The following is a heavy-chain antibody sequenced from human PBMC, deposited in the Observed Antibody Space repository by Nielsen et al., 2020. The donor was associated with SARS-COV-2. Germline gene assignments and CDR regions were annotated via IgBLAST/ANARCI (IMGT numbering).Heavy chain of an antibody. D-gene: IGHD6-13*01. V-gene: IGHV3-23*01. CDR2: LSSRGGT. CDR1: GFSFSGYA. J-gene: IGHJ4*02. CDR3: ARSTPYGTTWYGALDS. Sequence: GESLKISCRASGFSFSGYAMSWVRQAPGKGLEWVSALSSRGGTHYADFVKGRFTTSTDTSRTTLYLQMTSLRAEDMAIYYCARSTPYGTTWYGALDSWGQGTLVSVSS.